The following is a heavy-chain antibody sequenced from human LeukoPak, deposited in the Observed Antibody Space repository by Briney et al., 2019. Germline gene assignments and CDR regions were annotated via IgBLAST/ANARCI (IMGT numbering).Heavy chain of an antibody. Sequence: GGSLRLSCAASGFTFSSYAMHWVRQAPGKGLEWVAVISYDGSNKYYADSVKGRFTISRDNSKNTLYMQMNSLRAEDTAVYYCAIMHRYYDGSGYRVQWGQGTLVTVSS. J-gene: IGHJ4*02. CDR3: AIMHRYYDGSGYRVQ. CDR1: GFTFSSYA. CDR2: ISYDGSNK. V-gene: IGHV3-30*04. D-gene: IGHD3-22*01.